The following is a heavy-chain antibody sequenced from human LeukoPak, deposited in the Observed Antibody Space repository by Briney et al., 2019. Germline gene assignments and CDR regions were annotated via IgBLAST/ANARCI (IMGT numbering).Heavy chain of an antibody. Sequence: SETLSLTCTVSGGSISSYYWSWIRQPPGKGLEWIGYIYYSGSTYYNPSLKSRVTISVDTSKNQFSLKLSSVTAADTAVYYCARETYCSGGSCYSGWFDPWGQGTLVTVSS. CDR1: GGSISSYY. J-gene: IGHJ5*02. D-gene: IGHD2-15*01. V-gene: IGHV4-59*01. CDR2: IYYSGST. CDR3: ARETYCSGGSCYSGWFDP.